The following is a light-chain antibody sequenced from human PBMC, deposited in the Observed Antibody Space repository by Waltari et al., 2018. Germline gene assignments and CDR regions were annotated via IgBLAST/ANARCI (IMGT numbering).Light chain of an antibody. V-gene: IGKV1-NL1*01. CDR1: QGISNS. Sequence: DIQMTQSPSSLSASLGDRVTITCRASQGISNSLAWYQQKPGKAPKLLLYAASRLESGVPSRFSGSGSGTDYTLTISSLQPEDFATYYCQQYYSTPPWTFGQGTKVEIK. J-gene: IGKJ1*01. CDR2: AAS. CDR3: QQYYSTPPWT.